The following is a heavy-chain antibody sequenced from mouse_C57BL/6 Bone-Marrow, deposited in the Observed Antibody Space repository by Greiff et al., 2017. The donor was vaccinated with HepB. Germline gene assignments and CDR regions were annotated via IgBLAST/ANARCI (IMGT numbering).Heavy chain of an antibody. CDR3: ARDDGYPSYAMDY. CDR1: GYTFTSYW. CDR2: IHPNSGST. V-gene: IGHV1-64*01. Sequence: QVQLKQPGAELVKPGASVKLSCKASGYTFTSYWMHWVKQSPGQGLEWIGMIHPNSGSTNYNEKLKSKATLTVDKSSSTAYMQLSSLTSEDSAVYYCARDDGYPSYAMDYWGQGTSVTVSS. D-gene: IGHD2-3*01. J-gene: IGHJ4*01.